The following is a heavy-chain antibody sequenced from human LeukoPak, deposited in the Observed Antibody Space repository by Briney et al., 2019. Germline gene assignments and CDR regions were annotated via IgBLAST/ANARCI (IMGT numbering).Heavy chain of an antibody. J-gene: IGHJ5*02. D-gene: IGHD1-1*01. Sequence: GGSLRLSCAASGFTFSTYAMHWVRQAPGKGLEWVSAVSGSGGDTYYADSVTCRFTISRDNSKNTLNVLLNSLRAEDTAVYYCATTLNAGFFQSWGRRTLVTVSS. CDR1: GFTFSTYA. CDR3: ATTLNAGFFQS. V-gene: IGHV3-23*01. CDR2: VSGSGGDT.